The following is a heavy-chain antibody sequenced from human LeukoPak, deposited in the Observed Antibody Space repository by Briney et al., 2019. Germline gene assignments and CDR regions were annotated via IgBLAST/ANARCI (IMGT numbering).Heavy chain of an antibody. D-gene: IGHD3-22*01. J-gene: IGHJ3*02. CDR3: AKDLGYYDSSGYDAFDI. CDR1: GFTFSSYW. CDR2: INTDGSST. V-gene: IGHV3-74*01. Sequence: GGSLRLSCAASGFTFSSYWMHWVRQAPGKGLVWVSRINTDGSSTSYADSVKGRFTISRDNSKNTLYLQMNSLRAEDTALYYCAKDLGYYDSSGYDAFDIWGQGTMVTVSS.